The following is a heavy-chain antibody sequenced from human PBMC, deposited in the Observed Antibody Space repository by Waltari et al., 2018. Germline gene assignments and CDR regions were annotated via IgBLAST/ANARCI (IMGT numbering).Heavy chain of an antibody. CDR1: GGSISSYY. D-gene: IGHD3-3*01. V-gene: IGHV4-4*07. CDR2: IYTSGST. Sequence: QVQLQESGPGLVKPSETLSLTCTVSGGSISSYYWSWLRQPAGTGLEWIGRIYTSGSTNYNPSLKSRVTMSVDTSKNQFSLKLSSVTAADTAVYYCARDGGTIFGVVTLYYGMDVWGQGTTVTVSS. CDR3: ARDGGTIFGVVTLYYGMDV. J-gene: IGHJ6*02.